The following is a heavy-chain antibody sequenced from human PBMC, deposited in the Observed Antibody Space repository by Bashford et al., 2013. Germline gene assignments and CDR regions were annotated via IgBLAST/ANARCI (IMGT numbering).Heavy chain of an antibody. Sequence: VASVKVSCKASGYSFSSSKYAINWVRQAPGQGLEWMGRIMPLLGVTIYAQKFQGRVTITADKSTTTAYLELSSLTSEDTAVYYCARWYSDSGGFSVPRGYWGQGTLVTVSS. D-gene: IGHD3-22*01. CDR3: ARWYSDSGGFSVPRGY. CDR2: IMPLLGVT. J-gene: IGHJ4*02. CDR1: GYSFSSSKYA. V-gene: IGHV1-69*04.